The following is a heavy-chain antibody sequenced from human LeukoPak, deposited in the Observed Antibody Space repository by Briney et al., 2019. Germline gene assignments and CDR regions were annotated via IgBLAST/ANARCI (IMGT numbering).Heavy chain of an antibody. CDR3: ARSYDSSGYYPIGAFDI. CDR2: IYYSGST. D-gene: IGHD3-22*01. CDR1: GGSISSGGYY. J-gene: IGHJ3*02. V-gene: IGHV4-39*07. Sequence: PSETLSLTCTVSGGSISSGGYYWGWIRQPPGKGLEWIGSIYYSGSTYYNPSLKSRVTISVDKSKNQFSLKLSSVTAADTAVYYCARSYDSSGYYPIGAFDIWGQGTMVTVSS.